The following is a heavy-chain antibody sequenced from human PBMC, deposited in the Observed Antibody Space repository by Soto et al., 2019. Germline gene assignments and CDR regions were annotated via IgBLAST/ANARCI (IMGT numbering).Heavy chain of an antibody. J-gene: IGHJ4*02. D-gene: IGHD2-2*01. V-gene: IGHV1-2*02. Sequence: ASVKVSCKTSEYTFTDNYIYWIRQAPGQGLEWMGWLNPNSGATDFAQRFQGRVTLTSDTSISTAYMELYRLTSGDTAVFYCARQSCGSTSCFYDYWGPGTLVTVSS. CDR3: ARQSCGSTSCFYDY. CDR2: LNPNSGAT. CDR1: EYTFTDNY.